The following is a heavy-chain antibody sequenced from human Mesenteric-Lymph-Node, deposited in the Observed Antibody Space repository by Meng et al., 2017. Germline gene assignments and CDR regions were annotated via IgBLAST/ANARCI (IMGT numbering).Heavy chain of an antibody. CDR3: ARGPGRSTGWYDDY. CDR2: INPYNDNT. J-gene: IGHJ4*02. Sequence: ASVKVSCKATGYTFTHYQISWVRQAPGQGLECMGWINPYNDNTYYGQKFQGTVTMTTDTSTNTAYMELRSLRSEDTAVYYCARGPGRSTGWYDDYWGQGTLVTVSS. D-gene: IGHD6-19*01. CDR1: GYTFTHYQ. V-gene: IGHV1-18*01.